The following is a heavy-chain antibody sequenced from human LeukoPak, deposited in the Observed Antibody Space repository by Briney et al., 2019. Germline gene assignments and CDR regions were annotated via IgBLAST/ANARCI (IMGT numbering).Heavy chain of an antibody. Sequence: GGSLRLSCAASGFTFSSYGMSWVRQAPGKGLEWVSAISGSGGSTYYADSVKGRFTISRDNSKNTLYLQMNSLRAEDTAVYYCAKHTGVVVAATPLFSAFDIWGQGTMVTVSS. V-gene: IGHV3-23*01. CDR1: GFTFSSYG. J-gene: IGHJ3*02. CDR2: ISGSGGST. CDR3: AKHTGVVVAATPLFSAFDI. D-gene: IGHD2-15*01.